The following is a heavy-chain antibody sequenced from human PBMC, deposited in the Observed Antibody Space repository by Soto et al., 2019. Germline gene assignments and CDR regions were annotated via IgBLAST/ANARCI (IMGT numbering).Heavy chain of an antibody. CDR2: IYYSGST. CDR1: GGSISSSSYY. CDR3: ARHKGFSEDFDY. Sequence: PSETLSLTCTVSGGSISSSSYYWGWIRQPPGKGLEWIGSIYYSGSTYYNPSLKSRVTISVDTSKNQFSLKLSSVTAADTAVYYCARHKGFSEDFDYWGQGTLVTVSS. D-gene: IGHD3-10*01. V-gene: IGHV4-39*01. J-gene: IGHJ4*02.